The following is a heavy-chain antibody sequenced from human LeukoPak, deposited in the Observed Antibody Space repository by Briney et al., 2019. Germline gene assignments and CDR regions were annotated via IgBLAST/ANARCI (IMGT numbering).Heavy chain of an antibody. Sequence: GGSLRLSCVASAFTFSDSPMHWVRQAPGKGLEWIGRVCTAAKTYETDYGVSFVGRFTVSRDDSKNTAYLQMNNLKVEDTAIYYCARDNPSAYTYYDAFDIWGQGTVVTVS. CDR3: ARDNPSAYTYYDAFDI. D-gene: IGHD3-16*01. V-gene: IGHV3-73*01. CDR1: AFTFSDSP. CDR2: VCTAAKTYET. J-gene: IGHJ3*02.